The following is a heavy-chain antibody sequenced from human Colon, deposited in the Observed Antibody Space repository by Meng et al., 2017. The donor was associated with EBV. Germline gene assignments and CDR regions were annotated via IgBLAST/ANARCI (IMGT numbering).Heavy chain of an antibody. Sequence: QVLLQQLGAGLLKPSETLSLTCTVNGGSFSGYVWSWVRQPPGKGMEWIGEVSHPGSANYNPSLKSRVTISVDASEKQFSLRLTSVTAADSAVYYCARVPTTGYKDHWGQGTLVTV. D-gene: IGHD3-9*01. J-gene: IGHJ4*02. CDR1: GGSFSGYV. V-gene: IGHV4-34*01. CDR2: VSHPGSA. CDR3: ARVPTTGYKDH.